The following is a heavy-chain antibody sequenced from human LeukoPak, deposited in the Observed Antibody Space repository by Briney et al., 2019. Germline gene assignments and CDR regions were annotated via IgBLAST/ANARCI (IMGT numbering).Heavy chain of an antibody. CDR2: ISGSGDGP. D-gene: IGHD3-10*01. J-gene: IGHJ3*02. Sequence: GGSLRLSCAASGFTFSNYAMSWVRQAPGKGLEWVAAISGSGDGPYYADSVKGRLTISRDNSKNTLYLQMNSLRAEGTAVYHCARVVSGSYYKGAFDIWGQGTMVTVSS. CDR3: ARVVSGSYYKGAFDI. CDR1: GFTFSNYA. V-gene: IGHV3-23*01.